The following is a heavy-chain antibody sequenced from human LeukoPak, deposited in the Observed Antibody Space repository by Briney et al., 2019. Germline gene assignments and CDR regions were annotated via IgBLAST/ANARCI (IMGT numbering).Heavy chain of an antibody. CDR1: GFTFDDYA. Sequence: GGSLRLSCAASGFTFDDYAMHWVRQAPGKGLEWVSGISWNSGSIGYADSVKGRFTISRDNAKNSLYLQMNSLRAEDTAVYYCARDFARQYYGSGSYPDYWGQGTLVTVSS. D-gene: IGHD3-10*01. CDR3: ARDFARQYYGSGSYPDY. V-gene: IGHV3-9*01. CDR2: ISWNSGSI. J-gene: IGHJ4*02.